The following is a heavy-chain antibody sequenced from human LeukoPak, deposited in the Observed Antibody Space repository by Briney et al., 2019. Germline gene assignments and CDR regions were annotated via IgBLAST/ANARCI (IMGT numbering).Heavy chain of an antibody. CDR2: IYTSGST. D-gene: IGHD3-10*01. J-gene: IGHJ6*04. Sequence: SETLSLTCTVSGGSISSYYWSWIRQPAGKGLERIGRIYTSGSTNYNPSLKSRVTMSVDTSKNQFSLELSSVTAADTAVYYCARSYRYYYGSGLYADVWGKGTTVTISS. CDR1: GGSISSYY. V-gene: IGHV4-4*07. CDR3: ARSYRYYYGSGLYADV.